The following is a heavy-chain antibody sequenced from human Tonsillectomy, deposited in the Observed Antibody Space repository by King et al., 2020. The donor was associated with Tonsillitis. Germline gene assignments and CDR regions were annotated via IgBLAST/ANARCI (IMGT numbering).Heavy chain of an antibody. CDR1: GGSFSGYY. D-gene: IGHD5-18*01. J-gene: IGHJ6*03. CDR2: INHSGST. V-gene: IGHV4-34*01. CDR3: ARAVDTAMVTGRYYYYMDV. Sequence: VQLQQWGAGLLKPSETLSLTCAVYGGSFSGYYWSWIRQPPGKGLEWIGEINHSGSTNYNPSLKSRVTISVDTSKNQFSLQLSSVTAADTAVYYCARAVDTAMVTGRYYYYMDVWGKGTTVTVSS.